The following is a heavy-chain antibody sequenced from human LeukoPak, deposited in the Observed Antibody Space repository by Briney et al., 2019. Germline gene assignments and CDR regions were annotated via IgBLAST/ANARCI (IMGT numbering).Heavy chain of an antibody. Sequence: GGSLRLSCAASRFTFTNSWMHWVRQAPGKGLVWVSRINSDGSSTTYADFVKGRFTISRDNAKNTLYLQMNSLRAEDTAVYYCARDHWDCYYMDVWGKGTTVTVSS. J-gene: IGHJ6*03. D-gene: IGHD7-27*01. V-gene: IGHV3-74*01. CDR2: INSDGSST. CDR3: ARDHWDCYYMDV. CDR1: RFTFTNSW.